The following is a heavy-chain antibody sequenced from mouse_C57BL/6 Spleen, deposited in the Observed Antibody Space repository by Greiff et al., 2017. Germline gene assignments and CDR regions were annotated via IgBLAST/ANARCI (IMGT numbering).Heavy chain of an antibody. Sequence: VQLQQSGPELVKPGASVKISCKASGYTFTDYYMNWVKQSHGKSLEWIGDINPNNGGTSYNQKFKGKATLTVDKSSSTAYMELRSLTSEDSAVYYCARPYGNSWFAYWGQGTLVTVSA. J-gene: IGHJ3*01. CDR1: GYTFTDYY. CDR3: ARPYGNSWFAY. V-gene: IGHV1-26*01. D-gene: IGHD2-1*01. CDR2: INPNNGGT.